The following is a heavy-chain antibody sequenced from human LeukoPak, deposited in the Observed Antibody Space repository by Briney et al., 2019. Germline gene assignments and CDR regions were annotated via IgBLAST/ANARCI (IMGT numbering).Heavy chain of an antibody. Sequence: ASVKVSCKVSGYTLTELSMHWVRQAPGKGLEWMGGFDPEDGETIYAQKFQGRVTMTEDTSTDTAYMELSSLRSEDTAVYYCAQGYYYDSSGDEAFDIWGQGTMVTVSS. CDR2: FDPEDGET. D-gene: IGHD3-22*01. CDR1: GYTLTELS. J-gene: IGHJ3*02. V-gene: IGHV1-24*01. CDR3: AQGYYYDSSGDEAFDI.